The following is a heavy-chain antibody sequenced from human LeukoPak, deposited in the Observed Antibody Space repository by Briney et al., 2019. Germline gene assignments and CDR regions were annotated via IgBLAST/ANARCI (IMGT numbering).Heavy chain of an antibody. CDR1: GGSISSGSYY. Sequence: SETLSLTCTVSGGSISSGSYYWSWIRQPAGKGLEWIGRFYTSGSTNYNPSLKSRVTISVDTSKNQFSLKLSSVTAADTAVYYCARNYCSSTSCYSWFDPWGQGTLVTVSS. J-gene: IGHJ5*02. D-gene: IGHD2-2*02. V-gene: IGHV4-61*02. CDR3: ARNYCSSTSCYSWFDP. CDR2: FYTSGST.